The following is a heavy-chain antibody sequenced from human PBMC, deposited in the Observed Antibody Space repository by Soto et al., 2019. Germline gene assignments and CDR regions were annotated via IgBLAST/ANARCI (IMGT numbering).Heavy chain of an antibody. CDR2: ILGGGSR. D-gene: IGHD4-17*01. Sequence: EVQLMQSGGDLVQPGGSLRLSCAASGFTFTNYAMNWVRQAPGKGLEWVSSILGGGSRYYADSVKGRFTISSDHSERTLYRQMNSLRAEDTAVYFCAKEGRDNTVTPNLASWGQGTLFTVSS. CDR1: GFTFTNYA. V-gene: IGHV3-23*01. J-gene: IGHJ5*01. CDR3: AKEGRDNTVTPNLAS.